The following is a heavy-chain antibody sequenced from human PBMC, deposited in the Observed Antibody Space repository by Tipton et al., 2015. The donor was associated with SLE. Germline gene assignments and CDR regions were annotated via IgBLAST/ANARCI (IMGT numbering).Heavy chain of an antibody. CDR2: INPGGGRA. CDR3: ARSARMNSNSWYIF. D-gene: IGHD6-13*01. CDR1: GYTFTSNY. V-gene: IGHV1-46*01. J-gene: IGHJ4*02. Sequence: QLVQSGAEVKKPGASVKISCKTSGYTFTSNYIHWVRQAPGQGLEWMGIINPGGGRATYSQKFQGRVTMTRDTSASTVDMELSSLRSEDSALYYCARSARMNSNSWYIFWGQGTLVTVSS.